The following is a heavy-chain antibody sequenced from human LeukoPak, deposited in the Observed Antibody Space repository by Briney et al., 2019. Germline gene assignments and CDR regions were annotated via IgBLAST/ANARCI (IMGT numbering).Heavy chain of an antibody. Sequence: GGSLRLSCTAFGFTSSDHAMGWARQAPGKGPEWVGFIRSTTYLETTEYAASVKGRFTISKDNSNNIVYLAMNSLGIEDTGVYYFTRGPIQLWLHNGIDVWGQGTTVTVSS. V-gene: IGHV3-49*04. J-gene: IGHJ6*02. CDR2: IRSTTYLETT. CDR1: GFTSSDHA. D-gene: IGHD1-1*01. CDR3: TRGPIQLWLHNGIDV.